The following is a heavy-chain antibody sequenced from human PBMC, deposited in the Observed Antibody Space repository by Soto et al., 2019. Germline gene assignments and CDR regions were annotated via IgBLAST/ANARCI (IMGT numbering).Heavy chain of an antibody. CDR1: CGSISSYY. J-gene: IGHJ6*02. CDR2: IYYSGST. D-gene: IGHD5-12*01. V-gene: IGHV4-59*01. CDR3: ARDKVVVGGGYASKYGMDV. Sequence: SETLSLTCTVSCGSISSYYWSWIRQPPGKGLEWIGYIYYSGSTNYNPSLKSRVTISVDTSKNQFSLKLSSVTAADTAVYYCARDKVVVGGGYASKYGMDVWGQGTTVTVSS.